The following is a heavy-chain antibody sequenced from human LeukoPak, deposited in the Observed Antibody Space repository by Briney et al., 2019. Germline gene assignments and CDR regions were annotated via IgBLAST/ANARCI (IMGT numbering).Heavy chain of an antibody. CDR2: IDWDDDK. CDR1: GFSLSTSGMC. V-gene: IGHV2-70*11. D-gene: IGHD6-13*01. CDR3: ARTPPVAAAGSFDY. J-gene: IGHJ4*02. Sequence: SGPTLVNPTQTLTLTCTFSGFSLSTSGMCVSWIRRPPGKALEWLARIDWDDDKYYSTSLKTRLTISMGTSKSQVVLTMTNMDPVDTATYYCARTPPVAAAGSFDYWGQGTLVTVSS.